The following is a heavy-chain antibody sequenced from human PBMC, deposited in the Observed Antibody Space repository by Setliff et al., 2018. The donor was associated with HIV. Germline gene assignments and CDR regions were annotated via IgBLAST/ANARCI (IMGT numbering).Heavy chain of an antibody. V-gene: IGHV4-34*01. CDR2: INDRGNT. CDR3: ARGRHIEATILLDH. Sequence: SETLSLTCTVSGGSFSDYYWTWIRQPPNEGLEWIGEINDRGNTNYMPSLRSRVTISVDTSKNQFSLKLTSVTAADSAIYYCARGRHIEATILLDHWGQGTLVTVSS. D-gene: IGHD5-12*01. CDR1: GGSFSDYY. J-gene: IGHJ4*02.